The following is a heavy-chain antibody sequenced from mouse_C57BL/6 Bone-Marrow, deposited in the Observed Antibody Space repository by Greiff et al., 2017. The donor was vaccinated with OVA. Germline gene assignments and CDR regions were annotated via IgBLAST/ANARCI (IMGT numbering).Heavy chain of an antibody. CDR2: ISNGGGST. J-gene: IGHJ4*01. Sequence: EVKLVESGGGLVQPGGSLKLSCAASGFTFSDYYMYWVRQTPEKRLEWVAYISNGGGSTYYPDTVKGRFTISRDNAKNTLYLQLSRLKSEDTAMCNCARPPYGDHAMGYRGEGNSETVSP. D-gene: IGHD2-13*01. CDR3: ARPPYGDHAMGY. V-gene: IGHV5-12*01. CDR1: GFTFSDYY.